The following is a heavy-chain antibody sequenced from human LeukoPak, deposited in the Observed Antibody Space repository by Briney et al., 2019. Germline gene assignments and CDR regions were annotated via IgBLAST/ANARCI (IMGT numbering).Heavy chain of an antibody. V-gene: IGHV3-23*01. CDR2: ISGSGGRT. CDR3: AKAQSITIFGVVTHYYYYGMDV. J-gene: IGHJ6*02. CDR1: GFTFSSYA. D-gene: IGHD3-3*01. Sequence: GGSLRLSCAASGFTFSSYAMSWVRQAPGKELEWVSAISGSGGRTYYADSVKGRFTISRDNSKNTLYLQMNSLRAEDTAVYYCAKAQSITIFGVVTHYYYYGMDVWGQGTTVTVSS.